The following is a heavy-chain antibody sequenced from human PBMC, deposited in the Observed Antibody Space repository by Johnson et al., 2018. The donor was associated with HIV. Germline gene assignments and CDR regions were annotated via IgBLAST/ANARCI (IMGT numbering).Heavy chain of an antibody. Sequence: VQLVESGGGVVQPGRSLRLSCASSGFTFSSYAMHWVRQAPGNGLTWLAVISYDGNNKYYADSVKGRFTISRDNSKITLYLQINSLRAEDTAVYYCARVSSSVTTARYGAFDIWGQGTMVTVSS. V-gene: IGHV3-30-3*01. CDR3: ARVSSSVTTARYGAFDI. CDR2: ISYDGNNK. CDR1: GFTFSSYA. D-gene: IGHD4-17*01. J-gene: IGHJ3*02.